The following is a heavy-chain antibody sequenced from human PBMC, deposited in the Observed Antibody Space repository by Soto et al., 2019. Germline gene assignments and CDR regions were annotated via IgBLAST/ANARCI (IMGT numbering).Heavy chain of an antibody. CDR2: INHSGST. CDR1: GGSFSGYS. Sequence: SETLSLTCAVYGGSFSGYSWTWIRQPPGTGLEWIGEINHSGSTNYNPSLKSRVTISVDTSKNQFSLKLTSVTAADTAVYYCARDKITGLFDYWGQGTLVTGLL. D-gene: IGHD2-8*02. CDR3: ARDKITGLFDY. J-gene: IGHJ4*02. V-gene: IGHV4-34*01.